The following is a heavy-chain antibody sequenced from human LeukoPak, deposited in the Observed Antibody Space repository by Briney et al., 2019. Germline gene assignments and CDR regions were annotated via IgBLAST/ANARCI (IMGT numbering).Heavy chain of an antibody. CDR1: GFTFRSYW. CDR2: INSDGRST. CDR3: ARDTGGYDY. V-gene: IGHV3-74*01. D-gene: IGHD5-12*01. J-gene: IGHJ4*02. Sequence: GGSLRLSCAASGFTFRSYWMHWVRQAPGKGLVWVSRINSDGRSTGYADSVRGRFTISRDNAKNTLFLQMNSLRAEDSAVYYCARDTGGYDYWGQGALVTVSS.